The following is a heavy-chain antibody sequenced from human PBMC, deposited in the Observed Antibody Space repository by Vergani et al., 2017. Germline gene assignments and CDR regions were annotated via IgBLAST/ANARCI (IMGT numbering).Heavy chain of an antibody. D-gene: IGHD5-12*01. V-gene: IGHV3-23*01. CDR3: AKANPRNSGYDYLYYYHAMDV. J-gene: IGHJ6*02. Sequence: EVQLLESGGDLVQPGGSLRLSCAASGFTFNHYAMNWVRQAPGKGLEWVSGISGSGGSTYYAGSVKGRFTISRDSSKNMLYLQMNSLSAGDTAVYYCAKANPRNSGYDYLYYYHAMDVWSQGTTVTVSS. CDR1: GFTFNHYA. CDR2: ISGSGGST.